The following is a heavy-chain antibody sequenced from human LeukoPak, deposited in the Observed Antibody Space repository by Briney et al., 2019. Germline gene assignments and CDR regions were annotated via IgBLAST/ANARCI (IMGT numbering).Heavy chain of an antibody. D-gene: IGHD6-19*01. V-gene: IGHV4-39*07. CDR1: GFTFSSYE. Sequence: PGGSLRLSCAASGFTFSSYEMNWVRQPPGKGLEWIGSIYYSGSTYYNPSLKSRVTISVDTSKNQFSLKLSSVTAADTAVYYCARVQWLVPKFDYWGQGTLVTVSS. CDR3: ARVQWLVPKFDY. J-gene: IGHJ4*02. CDR2: IYYSGST.